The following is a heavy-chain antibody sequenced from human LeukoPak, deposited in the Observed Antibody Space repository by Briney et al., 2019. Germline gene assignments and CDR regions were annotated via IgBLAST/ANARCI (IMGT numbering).Heavy chain of an antibody. D-gene: IGHD6-25*01. CDR3: ARQSTIAAARIDP. J-gene: IGHJ5*02. V-gene: IGHV4-39*01. CDR1: GGSISDSNYY. CDR2: IYYSGSA. Sequence: PSETLSLTGTVSGGSISDSNYYWGWIRQPPGRGLEWIANIYYSGSAYYSPSLKSRVTVSIDTSKNQFSLKLNSVTAADTAVYYCARQSTIAAARIDPWGQGTLVTVSS.